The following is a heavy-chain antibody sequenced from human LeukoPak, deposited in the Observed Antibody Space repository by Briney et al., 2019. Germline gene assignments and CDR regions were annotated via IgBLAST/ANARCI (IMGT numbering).Heavy chain of an antibody. D-gene: IGHD3-10*01. J-gene: IGHJ4*02. Sequence: SETLSLTCAVSGSSITTDYAWGWLRQPPGKGLEWIGSMSHRGNAYYNPSLKSRVTISVDTSKNQFSLKLSSVTAADAAVYYCARAGDYYVSGSYLGYWGQGTLVTVSS. CDR3: ARAGDYYVSGSYLGY. V-gene: IGHV4-38-2*01. CDR1: GSSITTDYA. CDR2: MSHRGNA.